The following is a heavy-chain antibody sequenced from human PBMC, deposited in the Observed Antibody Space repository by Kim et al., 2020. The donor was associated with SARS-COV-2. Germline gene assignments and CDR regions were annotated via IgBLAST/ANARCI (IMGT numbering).Heavy chain of an antibody. CDR1: GFTFSDYY. CDR3: ARDQRITIFGVGYYYYGMDV. D-gene: IGHD3-3*01. Sequence: GGSLRLSCAASGFTFSDYYMSWIRQAPGKGLEWVSYISGSGSTIYYADSVKGRFTISRDNAKNSLYLQMNSLRVEDTAVYYCARDQRITIFGVGYYYYGMDVWGQGTTVTVSS. V-gene: IGHV3-11*01. J-gene: IGHJ6*02. CDR2: ISGSGSTI.